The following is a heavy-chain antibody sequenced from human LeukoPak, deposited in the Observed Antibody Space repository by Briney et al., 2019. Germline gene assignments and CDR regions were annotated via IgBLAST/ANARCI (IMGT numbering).Heavy chain of an antibody. J-gene: IGHJ3*02. CDR1: GYTFTSYG. D-gene: IGHD2-21*01. Sequence: GASVKVSCKASGYTFTSYGISWVRQAPGQGLEWMGWINAGNGNTKYSQKFQGRVTITRDTSASTAYMELGSLRSEDTAVYYCARDPGDRAFDIWGQGTMVTVSS. CDR2: INAGNGNT. V-gene: IGHV1-3*01. CDR3: ARDPGDRAFDI.